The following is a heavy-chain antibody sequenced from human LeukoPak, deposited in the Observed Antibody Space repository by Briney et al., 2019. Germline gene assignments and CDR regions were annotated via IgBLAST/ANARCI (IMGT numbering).Heavy chain of an antibody. D-gene: IGHD6-13*01. Sequence: GGSLRLSCSASGFTFSSYGMHWVRQAPGKGLEWVAVISYDGSTKYHADSVKGRFTISRDNSKNTLYLQMNSLRAEDTAVYYCGGGIAAAQRHWFDPWGQGTLVTVSS. CDR2: ISYDGSTK. J-gene: IGHJ5*02. V-gene: IGHV3-30*03. CDR3: GGGIAAAQRHWFDP. CDR1: GFTFSSYG.